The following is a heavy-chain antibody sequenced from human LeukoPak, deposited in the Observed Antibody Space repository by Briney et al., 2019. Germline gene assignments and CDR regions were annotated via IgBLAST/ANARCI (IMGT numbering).Heavy chain of an antibody. Sequence: GRSLRLSCAASGFTFSSYAMHWVRQAPGKGLEWVAVISYDGSNKYYADSVKGRFTISRDNSKNTLHLQMNSLRAEDTAVYYCAREIQEFGVVVADPFDYWGQGTLVTVSS. CDR2: ISYDGSNK. V-gene: IGHV3-30*04. J-gene: IGHJ4*02. CDR3: AREIQEFGVVVADPFDY. D-gene: IGHD2-15*01. CDR1: GFTFSSYA.